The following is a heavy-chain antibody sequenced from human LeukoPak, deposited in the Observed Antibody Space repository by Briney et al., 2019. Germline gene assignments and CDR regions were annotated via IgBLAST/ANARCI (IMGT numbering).Heavy chain of an antibody. CDR1: GGSISSSSYY. Sequence: SETLSLTCTVSGGSISSSSYYWGWIRQPPGKGLEWIGSIYYSGSTYYNPSLKSRVTISVDTSKNQFSLKLSSVTAADTAVYYCASFQSPTTGLGRNSFDYWGQGTLVTVSS. CDR3: ASFQSPTTGLGRNSFDY. CDR2: IYYSGST. D-gene: IGHD1-14*01. V-gene: IGHV4-39*07. J-gene: IGHJ4*02.